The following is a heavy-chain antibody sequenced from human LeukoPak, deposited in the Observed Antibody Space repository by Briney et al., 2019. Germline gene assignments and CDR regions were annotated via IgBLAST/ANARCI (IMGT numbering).Heavy chain of an antibody. CDR1: GYTFTAYY. D-gene: IGHD3-9*01. Sequence: ASVKVSCKASGYTFTAYYIHWVRQAPGQGLEWMGWINPNSGGTNYAQKLQGRVTMTTDTSTSTAYMELRSLRSDDTAVYYCARDRDILTGYYGYYGMDVWGQGTTVTVSS. V-gene: IGHV1-2*02. CDR3: ARDRDILTGYYGYYGMDV. CDR2: INPNSGGT. J-gene: IGHJ6*02.